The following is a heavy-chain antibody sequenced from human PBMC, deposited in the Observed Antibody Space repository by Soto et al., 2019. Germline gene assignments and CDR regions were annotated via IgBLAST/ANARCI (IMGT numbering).Heavy chain of an antibody. J-gene: IGHJ6*03. D-gene: IGHD6-6*01. CDR3: ARDREGIAARPYYYYYMDV. CDR2: IWYDGSNK. Sequence: GGSLRLSCAASGFTFSSYGMHWVRQAPGKGLEWVAVIWYDGSNKYYAASVKGRFTISRDNSKNTLYLQMNSLRAEYTAVYYCARDREGIAARPYYYYYMDVWGKGTTVTVSS. CDR1: GFTFSSYG. V-gene: IGHV3-33*08.